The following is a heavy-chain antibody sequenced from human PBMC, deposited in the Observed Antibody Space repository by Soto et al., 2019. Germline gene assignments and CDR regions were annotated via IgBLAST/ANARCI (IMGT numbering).Heavy chain of an antibody. CDR1: GYTFTSYY. Sequence: EASVKVSCKASGYTFTSYYMHWVRQAPGQGLEWMGIINPSGGSTSYAQKFQGRVTMTRDTSTSTVYMELSSLRSEDTAVYYCAGIAARLNYDYWGQGTLVTVSS. D-gene: IGHD6-6*01. CDR3: AGIAARLNYDY. V-gene: IGHV1-46*01. CDR2: INPSGGST. J-gene: IGHJ4*02.